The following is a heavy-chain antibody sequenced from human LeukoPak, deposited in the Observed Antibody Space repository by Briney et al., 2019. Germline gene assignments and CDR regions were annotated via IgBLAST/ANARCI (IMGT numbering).Heavy chain of an antibody. CDR1: GGSFSGYY. CDR3: ARLKDFWSGYYWVKVGPSDY. Sequence: PSETLSLTCAVYGGSFSGYYWSWIRQPPGKGLEWIGEINHSGSTNYNPSLKSRVTISVDTSKNQFSLKLSSVTAADTAVYYCARLKDFWSGYYWVKVGPSDYWGQGTLVTVSS. V-gene: IGHV4-34*01. D-gene: IGHD3-3*01. J-gene: IGHJ4*02. CDR2: INHSGST.